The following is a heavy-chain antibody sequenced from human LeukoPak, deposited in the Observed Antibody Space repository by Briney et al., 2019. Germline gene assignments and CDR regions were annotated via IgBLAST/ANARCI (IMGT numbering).Heavy chain of an antibody. CDR2: ISGSGGST. D-gene: IGHD6-19*01. CDR1: GFTFNSYV. V-gene: IGHV3-23*01. J-gene: IGHJ4*02. CDR3: TKASKIAVAGPGSHYFDY. Sequence: GGSLRLSWVASGFTFNSYVMSWVRQAPGKGLEWVSAISGSGGSTYYADSVKGRFNISRDNSKNTLYLQMNSLRAEDTAVYYCTKASKIAVAGPGSHYFDYWGQGTLVTVSS.